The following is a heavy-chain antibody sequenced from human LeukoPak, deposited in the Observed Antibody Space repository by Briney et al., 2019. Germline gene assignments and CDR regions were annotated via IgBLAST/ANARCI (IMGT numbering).Heavy chain of an antibody. Sequence: GGSLRLSCAASGFTLRSEWMSCLRQTPEKGLEWVANIKPDGSATAYVDSVKGRFTISRDNAKNSLFLQMNSLRPEDTAVYYCARVKWQQLVGPWFDPWGQGTLVTVSS. V-gene: IGHV3-7*01. CDR3: ARVKWQQLVGPWFDP. CDR1: GFTLRSEW. J-gene: IGHJ5*02. CDR2: IKPDGSAT. D-gene: IGHD6-13*01.